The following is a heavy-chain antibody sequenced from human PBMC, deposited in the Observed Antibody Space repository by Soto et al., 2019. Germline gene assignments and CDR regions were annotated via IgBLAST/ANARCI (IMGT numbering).Heavy chain of an antibody. V-gene: IGHV3-48*03. J-gene: IGHJ5*02. CDR3: ARDTAFDA. CDR2: ISSSGSII. Sequence: GGSLRLSCAASGFTFRTYEMNWVRQAPGKGLEWVAYISSSGSIIYYADSVKGRFTISRDNANNSLSLQMNSLRAEDTAVYFCARDTAFDAWGQGTLVTSPQ. CDR1: GFTFRTYE.